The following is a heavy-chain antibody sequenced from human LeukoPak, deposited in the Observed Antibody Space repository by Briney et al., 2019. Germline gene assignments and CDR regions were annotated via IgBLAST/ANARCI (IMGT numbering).Heavy chain of an antibody. J-gene: IGHJ4*02. D-gene: IGHD2-8*01. CDR1: GFTFSSYA. Sequence: PGGSLRLSCAASGFTFSSYAMSWVRQAPGKGLEWVAVISYDGSNKYYADSVKGRFTISRDNSKNTLYLQMSSLRAEDTAVYFCARDNHCTTLSCYVDDWGQGTLVTVSS. CDR3: ARDNHCTTLSCYVDD. CDR2: ISYDGSNK. V-gene: IGHV3-30*03.